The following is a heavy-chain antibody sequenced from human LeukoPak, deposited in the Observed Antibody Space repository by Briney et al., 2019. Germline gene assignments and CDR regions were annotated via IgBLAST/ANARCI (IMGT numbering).Heavy chain of an antibody. CDR3: AELGITMIGGV. J-gene: IGHJ6*04. CDR1: GFTFSNYW. V-gene: IGHV3-74*01. CDR2: INPDGSTT. D-gene: IGHD3-10*02. Sequence: GGSLRLSCAASGFTFSNYWMHWVRQDPGKGLVWVSFINPDGSTTNYADSVKGRFTISRDNAKNALYLQMNSLRAEDTAVYYCAELGITMIGGVWGKGTTVTVSS.